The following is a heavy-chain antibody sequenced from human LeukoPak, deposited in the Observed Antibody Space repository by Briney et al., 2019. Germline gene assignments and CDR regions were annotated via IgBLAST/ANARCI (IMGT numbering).Heavy chain of an antibody. CDR1: GGSISSGGYY. Sequence: SETLSLTCTVSGGSISSGGYYWSWIRQHPGKGLEWIGYIYYSGSTYYNPSLKSRVTLSVDTSKNQFSLKLSSVTAADTAVYYCARGTTMVRGVSHFDYWGQGTLVTVSS. CDR2: IYYSGST. CDR3: ARGTTMVRGVSHFDY. D-gene: IGHD3-10*01. V-gene: IGHV4-31*03. J-gene: IGHJ4*02.